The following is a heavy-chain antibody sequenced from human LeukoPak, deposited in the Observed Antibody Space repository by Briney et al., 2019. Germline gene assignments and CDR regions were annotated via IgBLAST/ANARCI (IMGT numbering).Heavy chain of an antibody. V-gene: IGHV1-2*02. Sequence: ASVKVSCKASGYTFTGYYMHWVRQAPGQGLEWMGWINPNSGGTNYAQKFQGRVTMTRDTSISTAYMELSRLRSDDTAVYYCARGGHMSGYSYGYASSGYYYVDTFDYWGQGTLVTVSS. D-gene: IGHD5-18*01. CDR2: INPNSGGT. CDR3: ARGGHMSGYSYGYASSGYYYVDTFDY. J-gene: IGHJ4*02. CDR1: GYTFTGYY.